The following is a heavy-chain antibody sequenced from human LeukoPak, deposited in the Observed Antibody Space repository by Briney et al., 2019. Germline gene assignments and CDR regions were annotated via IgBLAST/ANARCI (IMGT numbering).Heavy chain of an antibody. CDR1: GFTFSSYG. D-gene: IGHD3-10*01. Sequence: GGSLRLSCAASGFTFSSYGMHWVRQAPGKGLEWVAVIWYDGSNKYYADSVKGRFTISRDNAKNSLYLQMNSLRAEDTAVYYCARFGASLLDYWGQGTLVTVSS. CDR2: IWYDGSNK. J-gene: IGHJ4*02. V-gene: IGHV3-33*01. CDR3: ARFGASLLDY.